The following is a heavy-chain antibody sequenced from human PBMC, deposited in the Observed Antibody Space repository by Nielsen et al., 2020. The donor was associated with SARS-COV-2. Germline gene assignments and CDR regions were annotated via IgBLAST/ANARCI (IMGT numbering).Heavy chain of an antibody. CDR3: ARAGFLEWNPFDY. D-gene: IGHD3-3*01. Sequence: ASVKVSCKASGYTFTSYDINWVRQATGQGLEWMGWMNPNSGNTGYAQKFKGRVTMTRDTSISTAYMELSSLRSEDTAVYYCARAGFLEWNPFDYWGQGTLVTVSS. J-gene: IGHJ4*02. CDR2: MNPNSGNT. V-gene: IGHV1-8*01. CDR1: GYTFTSYD.